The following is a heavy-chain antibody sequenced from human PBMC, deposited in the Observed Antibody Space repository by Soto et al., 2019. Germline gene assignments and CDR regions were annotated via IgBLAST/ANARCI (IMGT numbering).Heavy chain of an antibody. CDR2: IIPTLNIA. D-gene: IGHD3-10*01. V-gene: IGHV1-69*02. Sequence: QVQLVQSGAEVKKPGSSVKVSCKASGGSLISYRISWVRQAPGQGLEWVGRIIPTLNIANYTQRFQGRATLTADISTNTAYMELSSLRSEDTAVYYCARLPSGSSYGMDVWGQGTTVIVSS. J-gene: IGHJ6*02. CDR3: ARLPSGSSYGMDV. CDR1: GGSLISYR.